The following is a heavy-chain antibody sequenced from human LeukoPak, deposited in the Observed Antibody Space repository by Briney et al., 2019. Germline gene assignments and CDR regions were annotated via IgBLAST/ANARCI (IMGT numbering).Heavy chain of an antibody. CDR2: ISAYNGNT. D-gene: IGHD6-13*01. CDR3: ARDHSLSSSLYYYYYMDV. J-gene: IGHJ6*03. V-gene: IGHV1-18*01. Sequence: GASVKVSCKASGYTFTSYGISWVRQAPGQGLEWMGWISAYNGNTNYAQKLQGRVTMTTDTSTSTAYMELRSLRSDDTAVYYCARDHSLSSSLYYYYYMDVWGKGTTVTVSS. CDR1: GYTFTSYG.